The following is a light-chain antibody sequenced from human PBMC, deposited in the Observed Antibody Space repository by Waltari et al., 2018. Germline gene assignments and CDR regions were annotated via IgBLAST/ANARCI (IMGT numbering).Light chain of an antibody. J-gene: IGLJ2*01. CDR1: SPHLGGGYD. Sequence: QSVLTQPPSVSGAPGLRVTLPCTGSSPHLGGGYDIHWYQQLPGTAPKLLIYGNNKRPSGVPDRFSGSKSGTSASLAITGLQAEDEADYYCQSYDSSLSGSRVFGGGTKLTVL. CDR3: QSYDSSLSGSRV. CDR2: GNN. V-gene: IGLV1-40*01.